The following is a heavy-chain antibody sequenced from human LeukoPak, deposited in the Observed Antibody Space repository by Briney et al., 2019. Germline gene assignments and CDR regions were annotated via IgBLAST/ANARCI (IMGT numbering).Heavy chain of an antibody. CDR1: GGSISSYY. CDR3: ARLQITMVRGVTLDAFDI. J-gene: IGHJ3*02. Sequence: SETLSLTCTVSGGSISSYYWSWIRQPPGKGLEWIGYIYYSGSTNYNPSLKSRVTISVDTSKNQFSLKLSSVTAADTAVYYCARLQITMVRGVTLDAFDIWGQGTMVTVSS. D-gene: IGHD3-10*01. V-gene: IGHV4-59*08. CDR2: IYYSGST.